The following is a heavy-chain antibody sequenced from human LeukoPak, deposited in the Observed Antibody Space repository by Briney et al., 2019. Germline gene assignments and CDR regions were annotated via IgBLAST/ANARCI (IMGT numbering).Heavy chain of an antibody. CDR2: ISYDGSNK. CDR3: AKDLLLHY. CDR1: GLTFSSYG. J-gene: IGHJ4*02. Sequence: PGRALRLSWAASGLTFSSYGMHWVGQAQGKGLEGVAVISYDGSNKYYADSVKGRFTISRDNSKNTLYLQMNTLRAEDTAVYYCAKDLLLHYWGQGTLVTVSS. V-gene: IGHV3-30*18. D-gene: IGHD2/OR15-2a*01.